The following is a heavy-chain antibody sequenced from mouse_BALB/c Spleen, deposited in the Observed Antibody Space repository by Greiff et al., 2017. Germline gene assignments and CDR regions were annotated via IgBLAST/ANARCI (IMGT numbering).Heavy chain of an antibody. D-gene: IGHD2-2*01. J-gene: IGHJ3*01. V-gene: IGHV5-17*02. CDR3: ASPSTMVTTGFAY. CDR2: ISSGSSTI. CDR1: GFTFSSFG. Sequence: EVMLVESGGGLVQPGGSRKLSCAASGFTFSSFGMHWVRQAPEKGLEWVAYISSGSSTIYYADTVKGRFTISRDNPKNTLFLQMTSLRSEDTAMYYCASPSTMVTTGFAYWGQGTLVTVSA.